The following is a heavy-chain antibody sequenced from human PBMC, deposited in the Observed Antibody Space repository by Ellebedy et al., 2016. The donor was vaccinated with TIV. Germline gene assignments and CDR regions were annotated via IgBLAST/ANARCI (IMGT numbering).Heavy chain of an antibody. CDR3: ARDGALRLQGGWFDP. CDR2: IYYSGST. V-gene: IGHV4-59*01. D-gene: IGHD5-24*01. J-gene: IGHJ5*02. Sequence: MPSETLSLTCTVSGGSISGYYWSWTRQPPGKGLEWIGYIYYSGSTIYNPSLKSRVTISVDTSKNQFSLKLSSVTAADTAVYYCARDGALRLQGGWFDPWGQGTLVTVSS. CDR1: GGSISGYY.